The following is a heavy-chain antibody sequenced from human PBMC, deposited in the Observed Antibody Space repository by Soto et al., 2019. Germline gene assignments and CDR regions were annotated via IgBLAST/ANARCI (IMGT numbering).Heavy chain of an antibody. D-gene: IGHD5-12*01. CDR1: GGSISSYY. J-gene: IGHJ4*02. Sequence: SETLSLTCTVSGGSISSYYWSWIRQPPGKGLEWIGYIYYSGSTNYNPSLKSRVTISVDTSKNQFSLKLTSVTAADTAVYYCARPLYYGYDPFDCWGQGTLVTVSS. V-gene: IGHV4-59*01. CDR3: ARPLYYGYDPFDC. CDR2: IYYSGST.